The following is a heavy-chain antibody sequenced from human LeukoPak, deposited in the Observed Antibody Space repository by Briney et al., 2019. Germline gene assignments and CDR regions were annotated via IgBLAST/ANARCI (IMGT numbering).Heavy chain of an antibody. CDR2: IVVGSGNT. Sequence: TSVRVSCKASGFTFTNSAMQWVRQARGQPLEWIGWIVVGSGNTNHAQKFQERVTITRDMSTSTAYMELSSLRSEDTAVYYCAAVNSGSNFDGFDIWGQGTMVTVPS. CDR3: AAVNSGSNFDGFDI. CDR1: GFTFTNSA. V-gene: IGHV1-58*02. D-gene: IGHD1-26*01. J-gene: IGHJ3*02.